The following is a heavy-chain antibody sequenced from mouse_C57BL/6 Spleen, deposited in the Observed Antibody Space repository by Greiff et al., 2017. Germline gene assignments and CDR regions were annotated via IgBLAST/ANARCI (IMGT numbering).Heavy chain of an antibody. CDR2: IDPSDSYT. V-gene: IGHV1-50*01. Sequence: QVQLQQPGAELVKPGASVKLSCKASGYTFTSYWMQWVKQRPGQGLAWIGEIDPSDSYTNYNQKFKGKATLTVDTSSSPAYMQLSSLTSEDSAVYYCARPGSSYVGYAMDYWGQGTSVTVSS. J-gene: IGHJ4*01. CDR3: ARPGSSYVGYAMDY. CDR1: GYTFTSYW. D-gene: IGHD1-1*01.